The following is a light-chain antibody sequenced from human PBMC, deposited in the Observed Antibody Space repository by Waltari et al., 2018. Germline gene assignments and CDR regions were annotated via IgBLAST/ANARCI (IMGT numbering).Light chain of an antibody. CDR2: EVS. Sequence: QSALTHPPSASGSPGQSVTISCTGTRTDVGRYNYDSSYQQHPGKAPKLMSYEVSKRPSGVPDRFSGSKSGNTASLTVSGLQAEDEADYYCSSYAGRNNIVLFGGGTKLTVL. CDR3: SSYAGRNNIVL. J-gene: IGLJ2*01. V-gene: IGLV2-8*01. CDR1: RTDVGRYNY.